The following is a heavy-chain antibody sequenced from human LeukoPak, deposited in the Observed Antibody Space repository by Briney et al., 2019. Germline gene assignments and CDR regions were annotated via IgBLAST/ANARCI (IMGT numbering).Heavy chain of an antibody. CDR2: IRSTALGGTI. CDR1: GFSFGDYA. D-gene: IGHD3-22*01. V-gene: IGHV3-49*04. Sequence: PGGSLRLSCTTSGFSFGDYAVSWVRQAPGKGLEWVGFIRSTALGGTIEYAASVKGRFTISRDDSKSIAYLQMDSLKTEDTAVYYCTRGFTLIDPNYWGQGTLVTVSS. CDR3: TRGFTLIDPNY. J-gene: IGHJ4*02.